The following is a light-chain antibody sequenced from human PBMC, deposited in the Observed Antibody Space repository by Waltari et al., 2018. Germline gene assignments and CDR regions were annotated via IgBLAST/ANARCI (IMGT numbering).Light chain of an antibody. CDR2: GAS. V-gene: IGKV3-15*01. CDR3: QQYNAWPRT. CDR1: QYVSSN. J-gene: IGKJ1*01. Sequence: EIVMTQSQATLSLSPGDQATLSCRASQYVSSNLAWYEQKPGQAPRLLIYGASTRATGIPGRFSGSGSGTEFTLSISGLQSEDFALYYCQQYNAWPRTFGQGTKVEIK.